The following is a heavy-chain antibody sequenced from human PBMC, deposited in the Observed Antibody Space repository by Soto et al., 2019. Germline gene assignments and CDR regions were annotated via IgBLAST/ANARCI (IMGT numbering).Heavy chain of an antibody. J-gene: IGHJ4*02. CDR1: GFTFDSYA. CDR2: ISSSGVTT. D-gene: IGHD6-13*01. Sequence: EVQLLESGGGLVQPGGSLRLSCAASGFTFDSYAMSWVRQAPGKGLEWVSSISSSGVTTYFADSVKGRFTISRDNSRATLYLQMNSLRAEDTAVYYCAKVSASGSAAGTDFDYWGQGTLVTVSS. V-gene: IGHV3-23*01. CDR3: AKVSASGSAAGTDFDY.